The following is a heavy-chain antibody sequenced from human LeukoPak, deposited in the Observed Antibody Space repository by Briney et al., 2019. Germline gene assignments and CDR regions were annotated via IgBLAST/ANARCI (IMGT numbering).Heavy chain of an antibody. V-gene: IGHV4-59*01. D-gene: IGHD6-19*01. Sequence: SETLSLTCTVSGGSISSYYWSWIRQPPGKGLEWIGYIYYSGSTNYNPSLKSRVTISVDTSKNQFSLKLSSVTAADTAVYYCARASSGWSKGEFDYWGQGTLVTVSS. J-gene: IGHJ4*02. CDR3: ARASSGWSKGEFDY. CDR2: IYYSGST. CDR1: GGSISSYY.